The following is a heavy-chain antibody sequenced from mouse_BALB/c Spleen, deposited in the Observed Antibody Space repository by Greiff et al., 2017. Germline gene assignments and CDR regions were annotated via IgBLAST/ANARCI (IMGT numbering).Heavy chain of an antibody. CDR2: IDPYNGGT. D-gene: IGHD2-1*01. CDR1: GYAFTSYN. Sequence: VQLQQSGPELVKPGASVKVSCKASGYAFTSYNMYWVKQSHGKSLEWIGYIDPYNGGTSYNQKFKGKATLTVDKSSSTAYMHLNSLTSEDSAVYYCARQSIYYGNYGAMDYWGQGTSVTVSS. CDR3: ARQSIYYGNYGAMDY. J-gene: IGHJ4*01. V-gene: IGHV1S135*01.